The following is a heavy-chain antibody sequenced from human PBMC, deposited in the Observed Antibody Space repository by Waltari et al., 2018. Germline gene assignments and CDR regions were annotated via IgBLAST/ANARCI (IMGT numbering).Heavy chain of an antibody. CDR3: AKGIVVVPAVSYYYGMDV. V-gene: IGHV1-69*01. CDR1: GGTFSSYA. CDR2: IIPIFGTA. J-gene: IGHJ6*02. Sequence: QVQLVQSGAEVKKPGSSVKVSCKASGGTFSSYAISWVRQAPGQGLEWMGGIIPIFGTANYAQKFQVRVTITADESTSTAYMELSSLRSEDTAVYYCAKGIVVVPAVSYYYGMDVWGQGTTVTVSS. D-gene: IGHD2-2*01.